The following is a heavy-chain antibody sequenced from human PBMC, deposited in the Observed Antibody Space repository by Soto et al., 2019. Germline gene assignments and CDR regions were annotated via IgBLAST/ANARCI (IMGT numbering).Heavy chain of an antibody. CDR1: GFTFSIYA. D-gene: IGHD6-19*01. CDR2: ISYDGTKT. Sequence: QVQLVESGGGVVQPGRSLRVSCAASGFTFSIYAMHWVRQAPGTGLEWVAVISYDGTKTYYADSVKGRFTISRDNSKNTVYLQMNSLRDEDTAXXXXXXXXXXXXQWLIDPFDYWGQGTLVTVSP. V-gene: IGHV3-30*03. J-gene: IGHJ4*02. CDR3: XXXXXXXXQWLIDPFDY.